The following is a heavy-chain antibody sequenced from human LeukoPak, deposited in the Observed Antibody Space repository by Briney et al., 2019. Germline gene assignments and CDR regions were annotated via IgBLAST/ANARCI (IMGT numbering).Heavy chain of an antibody. Sequence: GASVKVSCKVSGYTLTELSMHWVRQAPGKGLEWMGGFDPEDGGTIYAQKFQGRVTMTEDTSTDTAYMELSSLRSEDTAVYYCATLPRSGSYYFDYWGQGTLVTVSS. J-gene: IGHJ4*02. D-gene: IGHD3-10*01. CDR1: GYTLTELS. V-gene: IGHV1-24*01. CDR3: ATLPRSGSYYFDY. CDR2: FDPEDGGT.